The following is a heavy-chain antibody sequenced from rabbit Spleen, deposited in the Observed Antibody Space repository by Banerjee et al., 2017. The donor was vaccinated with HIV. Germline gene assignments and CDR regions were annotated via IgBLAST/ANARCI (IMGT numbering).Heavy chain of an antibody. CDR1: GFFFSNKAV. Sequence: QEQLVESGGGLVKPEGSLKLSCTASGFFFSNKAVMCWVRQAPGKGLEWIACINAATGKPVYATWAKGRFTISRTSSTTVTLRMTSLTAADTATYFCARDLSSVVGWNFNLWGPGTLVTVS. CDR2: INAATGKP. J-gene: IGHJ4*01. CDR3: ARDLSSVVGWNFNL. D-gene: IGHD1-1*01. V-gene: IGHV1S45*01.